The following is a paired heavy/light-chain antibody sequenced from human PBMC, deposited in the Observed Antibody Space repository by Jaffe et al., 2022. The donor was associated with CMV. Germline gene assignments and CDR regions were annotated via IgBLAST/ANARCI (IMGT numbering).Heavy chain of an antibody. V-gene: IGHV3-66*01. CDR1: GFSVSKNY. Sequence: EVQLVESGGGLVQPGGSLRLSCIPSGFSVSKNYMSWVRQAPGKGLEWVSSIFIGGFTLHTDSVKDRFTISRDDSKNTLYLQMNSLRAEDTAVYYCARDQRYSTSYYFDFWGQGTLVTVSS. D-gene: IGHD5-12*01. CDR3: ARDQRYSTSYYFDF. CDR2: IFIGGFT. J-gene: IGHJ4*02.
Light chain of an antibody. CDR1: ALSKKY. CDR2: EDN. V-gene: IGLV3-10*01. Sequence: SYELTQPPSVSVSPRQTARITCSGDALSKKYAYWYQQKSGQAPVMVIYEDNQRPSGIPERFSGSNSGTMATLTISGAQVEDEGDYYCYSADTSDTHRVFGGGTKLTVL. J-gene: IGLJ3*02. CDR3: YSADTSDTHRV.